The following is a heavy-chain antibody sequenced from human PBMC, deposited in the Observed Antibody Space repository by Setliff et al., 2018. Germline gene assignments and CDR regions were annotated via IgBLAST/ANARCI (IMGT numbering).Heavy chain of an antibody. CDR1: GYAFTGYY. CDR2: INPNSGGT. CDR3: ARGAAAGYYFDY. D-gene: IGHD6-13*01. V-gene: IGHV1-2*06. Sequence: GASVKVSCKASGYAFTGYYIHWVRQAPGQGLEWMGRINPNSGGTNYAQKLQGRVTMTTDTSTSTAYMELRSLRSDDTAVYYCARGAAAGYYFDYWGQGTLVTVSS. J-gene: IGHJ4*02.